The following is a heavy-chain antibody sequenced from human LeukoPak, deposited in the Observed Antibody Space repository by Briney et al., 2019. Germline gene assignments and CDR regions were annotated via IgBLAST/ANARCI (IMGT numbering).Heavy chain of an antibody. V-gene: IGHV3-7*01. CDR2: IKQDGSEK. CDR1: GFTFSNAW. CDR3: AKDLGLYYYYMDV. D-gene: IGHD3-10*01. J-gene: IGHJ6*03. Sequence: GGSLRLSCAASGFTFSNAWMSWVRQAPGKGLEWVANIKQDGSEKYYVDSVKGRFTISRDNAKNSLYLQMNSLRAEDTAVYYCAKDLGLYYYYMDVWGKGTTVTISS.